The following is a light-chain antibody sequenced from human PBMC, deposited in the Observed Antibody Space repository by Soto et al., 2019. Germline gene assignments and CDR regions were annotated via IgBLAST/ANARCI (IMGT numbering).Light chain of an antibody. J-gene: IGLJ2*01. Sequence: SYELTQPPSGSVAPGKAARITCGGNNIGSKSVHWYQQKPGQAPVLVIYYDNDRPSGIPERFSGSNSGNTATLTISRVEAGDEDDYYCQVWYSSSDLRGVFGGGTKLTVL. CDR2: YDN. CDR3: QVWYSSSDLRGV. CDR1: NIGSKS. V-gene: IGLV3-21*04.